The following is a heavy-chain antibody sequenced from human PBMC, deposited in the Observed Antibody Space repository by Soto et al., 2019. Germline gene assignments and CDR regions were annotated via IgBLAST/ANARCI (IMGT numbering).Heavy chain of an antibody. CDR2: INSDGSST. V-gene: IGHV3-74*01. J-gene: IGHJ4*02. Sequence: PGGSLRLSCAASGFTFSSYWMHWVRQAPGKGLVWVSRINSDGSSTSYADSVKGRFTISRDNAKNTLYLQMNSLRAEDTAVYYCASPRTKLYYYDSSGYYALWGQGTLVTVSS. D-gene: IGHD3-22*01. CDR3: ASPRTKLYYYDSSGYYAL. CDR1: GFTFSSYW.